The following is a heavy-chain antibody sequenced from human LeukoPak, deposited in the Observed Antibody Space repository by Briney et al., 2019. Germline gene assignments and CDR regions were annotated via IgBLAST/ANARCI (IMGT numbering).Heavy chain of an antibody. CDR2: ISGSSGSGTT. CDR3: AKGGSYSSYYFDY. J-gene: IGHJ4*02. Sequence: GGPLRLSCAASGFTFSDYYMSWIRQAPGKGLEWVSAISGSSGSGTTYYADSVKGRFTISRDNSKNTLYLQMNSLRAEDTAVYYCAKGGSYSSYYFDYWGQGTLVTVSS. V-gene: IGHV3-23*01. CDR1: GFTFSDYY. D-gene: IGHD1-26*01.